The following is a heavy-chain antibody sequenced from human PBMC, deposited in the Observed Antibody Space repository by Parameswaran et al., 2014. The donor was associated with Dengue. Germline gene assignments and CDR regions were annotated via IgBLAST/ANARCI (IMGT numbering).Heavy chain of an antibody. V-gene: IGHV1-3*01. J-gene: IGHJ6*02. CDR3: AGVSGNGMDV. Sequence: WVRQAPGQRLEWMGWINAGNGNTKYSQKFQGRVTITRDTSASTAYMELSSLRSEDTAVYYCAGVSGNGMDVWGQGTTVTVSS. D-gene: IGHD3-10*01. CDR2: INAGNGNT.